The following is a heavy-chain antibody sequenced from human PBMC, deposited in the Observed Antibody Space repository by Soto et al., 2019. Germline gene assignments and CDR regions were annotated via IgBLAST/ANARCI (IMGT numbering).Heavy chain of an antibody. CDR3: AITTSTVSYWFDP. Sequence: GGSLRLSCAASGFSFSGYWMSWVHQAPGKGPEWVANIKEDGTEQHYVDSVKGRFTISRDNSENSLFLQMNNLRAEDSAIYYCAITTSTVSYWFDPWGPGTQVTVSS. D-gene: IGHD4-4*01. J-gene: IGHJ5*02. CDR1: GFSFSGYW. CDR2: IKEDGTEQ. V-gene: IGHV3-7*03.